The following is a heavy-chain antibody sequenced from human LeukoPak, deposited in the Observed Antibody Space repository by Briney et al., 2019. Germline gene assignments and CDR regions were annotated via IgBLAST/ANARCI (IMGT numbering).Heavy chain of an antibody. J-gene: IGHJ4*02. CDR2: ISSSSSYT. CDR3: ARVGCDILTGYYRGFDY. Sequence: GGSLRLSCAASGFTFGDYYMSWIRQAPGKGLEWVSYISSSSSYTNYADSVKGRFTISRDNAKNSLYLQMNSLRAEDTAVYYCARVGCDILTGYYRGFDYWGQGTLVTVSS. CDR1: GFTFGDYY. D-gene: IGHD3-9*01. V-gene: IGHV3-11*05.